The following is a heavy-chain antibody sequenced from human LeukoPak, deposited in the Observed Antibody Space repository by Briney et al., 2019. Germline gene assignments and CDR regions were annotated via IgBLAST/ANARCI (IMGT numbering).Heavy chain of an antibody. CDR3: ARHDRIIASPLV. J-gene: IGHJ4*02. D-gene: IGHD6-13*01. V-gene: IGHV4-39*01. CDR2: IYYSGST. Sequence: SDTLSLTCIVSGGSFSSSSHDWGWIRQPPGKGLEWIGSIYYSGSTYYNPSLKSRLTISVDTSKNQFSLKLSSVTAADTAVYYCARHDRIIASPLVWGQGTLVTVSS. CDR1: GGSFSSSSHD.